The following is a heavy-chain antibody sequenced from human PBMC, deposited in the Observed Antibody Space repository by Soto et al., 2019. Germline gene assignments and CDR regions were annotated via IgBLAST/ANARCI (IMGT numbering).Heavy chain of an antibody. J-gene: IGHJ4*02. CDR2: IDPSGGST. D-gene: IGHD1-1*01. CDR1: GYTFTNYY. Sequence: ASVKVSCKASGYTFTNYYVHWVRQAPGQGLEWMGIIDPSGGSTSYSRKFQGRLTMTRDTSTSTVYMELSSLRSEDTAVYYCARARETGVNLYYFDYWGQGTLVTVSS. CDR3: ARARETGVNLYYFDY. V-gene: IGHV1-46*01.